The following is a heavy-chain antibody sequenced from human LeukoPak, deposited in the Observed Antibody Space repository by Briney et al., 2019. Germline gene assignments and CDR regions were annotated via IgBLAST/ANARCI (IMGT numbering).Heavy chain of an antibody. Sequence: GGSLRLSCAASGFTFSSHAMSWVRQAPRKGLEWVANIKQDGSEKYYVDSVKGRFTISRDNAKNSLYLQMNSLRAEDTAVYYCARDRGSSGWYEFDYWGQGTLVTVSS. CDR1: GFTFSSHA. CDR2: IKQDGSEK. D-gene: IGHD6-19*01. V-gene: IGHV3-7*01. CDR3: ARDRGSSGWYEFDY. J-gene: IGHJ4*02.